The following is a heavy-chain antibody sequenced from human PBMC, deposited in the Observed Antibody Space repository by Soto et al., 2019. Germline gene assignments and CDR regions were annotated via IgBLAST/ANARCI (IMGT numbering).Heavy chain of an antibody. CDR1: GYRLTNYW. J-gene: IGHJ6*02. CDR3: ARRPADATPLSYYYGMDV. V-gene: IGHV5-10-1*01. Sequence: VGSPKISCNGPGYRLTNYWISWVRQMPGKGLEWMGRIDPNDSYTNYCPSFQGHVTITAEKSISTPYLQWSSLKASDNAMYYCARRPADATPLSYYYGMDVWGQGTTVTVSS. D-gene: IGHD2-2*01. CDR2: IDPNDSYT.